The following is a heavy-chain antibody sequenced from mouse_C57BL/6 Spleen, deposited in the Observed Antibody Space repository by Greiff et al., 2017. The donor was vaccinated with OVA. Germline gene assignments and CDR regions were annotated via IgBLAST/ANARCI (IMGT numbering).Heavy chain of an antibody. V-gene: IGHV1-54*01. CDR1: GYAFTNYL. Sequence: VKLQQSGAELVRPGTSVKVSCKASGYAFTNYLIEWVKQRPGQGLEWIGVINPGSGGTNYNEKFKGKATLTADKSSSTAYMQLSSLTSEDSAVYFCASNWEAWFAYWGQGTLVTVSA. CDR3: ASNWEAWFAY. J-gene: IGHJ3*01. D-gene: IGHD4-1*01. CDR2: INPGSGGT.